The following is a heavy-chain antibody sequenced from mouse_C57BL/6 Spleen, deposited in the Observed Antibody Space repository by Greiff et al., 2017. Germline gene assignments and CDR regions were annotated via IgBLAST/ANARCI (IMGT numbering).Heavy chain of an antibody. CDR2: IDPETGGT. V-gene: IGHV1-15*01. CDR1: GYTFTDYE. CDR3: TRYYYGSSKYWYFDV. D-gene: IGHD1-1*01. J-gene: IGHJ1*03. Sequence: QVTLKESGAELVRPGASVTLSCKASGYTFTDYEMHWVKQTPVHGLEWIGAIDPETGGTAYNQKFKGKAILTADKSSSTAYMELRSLTSEDSAVYYCTRYYYGSSKYWYFDVWGTGTTVTVSS.